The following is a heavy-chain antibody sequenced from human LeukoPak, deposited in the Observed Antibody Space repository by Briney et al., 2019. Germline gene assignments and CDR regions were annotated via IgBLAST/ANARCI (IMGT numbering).Heavy chain of an antibody. CDR2: ISGSGGST. Sequence: GGSLRLSCAASGFTFSSYVMSWVRQAPGKGLEWVSAISGSGGSTYYADSVKGRFTISRDNSKNTLYLQMNSLRAEDTAVYYCAKGSITIFGVVIQYFYYMDVWGKGTTVTVSS. V-gene: IGHV3-23*01. D-gene: IGHD3-3*01. CDR3: AKGSITIFGVVIQYFYYMDV. J-gene: IGHJ6*03. CDR1: GFTFSSYV.